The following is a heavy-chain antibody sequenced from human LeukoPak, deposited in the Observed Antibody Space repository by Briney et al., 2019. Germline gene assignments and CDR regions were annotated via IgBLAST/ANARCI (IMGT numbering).Heavy chain of an antibody. D-gene: IGHD1-26*01. CDR1: GFTVSSNY. CDR2: IYSGGST. V-gene: IGHV3-53*05. CDR3: ARTGRKALNSGSYYLDY. Sequence: GGSLRLSCAASGFTVSSNYMSWVRQAPGKGLEWVSVIYSGGSTYYADSVKGRFTISRDNSKNTLYLQMNSLRAEDTAVYYCARTGRKALNSGSYYLDYWGQGTLVTVSS. J-gene: IGHJ4*02.